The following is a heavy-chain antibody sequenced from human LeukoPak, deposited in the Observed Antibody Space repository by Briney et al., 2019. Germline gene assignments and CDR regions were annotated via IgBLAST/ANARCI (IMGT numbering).Heavy chain of an antibody. CDR1: GLTFDDYA. CDR2: ISWNSGSI. J-gene: IGHJ2*01. CDR3: AKDYGSGSPYWYFDL. V-gene: IGHV3-9*01. Sequence: SGGSLRLSCAASGLTFDDYAMHWVRQAPGKGLEWVSGISWNSGSIGYADSVKGRFTISRDNAKNSLYLQMNSLRAEDTALYYCAKDYGSGSPYWYFDLWGRGTLVTVSS. D-gene: IGHD3-10*01.